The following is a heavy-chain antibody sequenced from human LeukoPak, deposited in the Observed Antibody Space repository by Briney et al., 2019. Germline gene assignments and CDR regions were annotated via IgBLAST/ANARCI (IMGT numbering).Heavy chain of an antibody. CDR3: ARVLWFGLDY. CDR1: GYTFTGYY. CDR2: INPNSGGT. Sequence: GASVKVSCKASGYTFTGYYMHWVRQAPGQGLEGMGWINPNSGGTNYAQKFQGRVTMTRDRSISTVYMELTRLTSDDTAVYYCARVLWFGLDYWGQGTLVTVSS. D-gene: IGHD3-10*01. J-gene: IGHJ4*02. V-gene: IGHV1-2*02.